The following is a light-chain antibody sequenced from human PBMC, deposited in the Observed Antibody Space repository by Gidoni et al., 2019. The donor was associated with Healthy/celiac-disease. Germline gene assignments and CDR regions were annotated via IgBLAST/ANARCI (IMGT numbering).Light chain of an antibody. Sequence: DIQLTQSPSFLSASVGDRVTITCRASQGISSYLAWYQQKPGKAPKLLIYAASTLQSGVPSRFSGSGSGTEFTLIISSLQPEDFATYYCQQLNSYPRALTFGGGTKVEIK. CDR3: QQLNSYPRALT. J-gene: IGKJ4*01. CDR1: QGISSY. CDR2: AAS. V-gene: IGKV1-9*01.